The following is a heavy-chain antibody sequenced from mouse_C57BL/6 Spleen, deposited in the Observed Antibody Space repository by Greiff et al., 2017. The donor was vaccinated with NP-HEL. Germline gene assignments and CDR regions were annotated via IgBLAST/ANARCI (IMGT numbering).Heavy chain of an antibody. Sequence: QVQLQQPGAELVRPGSSVKLSCKASGYTFTSYWMHWVKQRPIQGLEWIGNIDPSDSETHYNQKFKDKATLTVDKSSSPAYMQLSSLTSEDSAVYYCAREITTVVATNFDYWGQGTTLTVSS. CDR2: IDPSDSET. CDR3: AREITTVVATNFDY. CDR1: GYTFTSYW. J-gene: IGHJ2*01. D-gene: IGHD1-1*01. V-gene: IGHV1-52*01.